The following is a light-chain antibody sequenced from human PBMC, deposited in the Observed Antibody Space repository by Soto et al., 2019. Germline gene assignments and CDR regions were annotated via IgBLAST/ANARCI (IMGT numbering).Light chain of an antibody. CDR2: GNN. CDR1: SSNIGAPYD. CDR3: QSYDNSLSASV. J-gene: IGLJ2*01. Sequence: QSVLTQPPSVSGAPGQRVTISCTGSSSNIGAPYDVHWYQQVAGTAPKLLIYGNNNRPSGVPDRFSGSKSGTSASLAITGLQAKDEADYYCQSYDNSLSASVFGGGTKLTVL. V-gene: IGLV1-40*01.